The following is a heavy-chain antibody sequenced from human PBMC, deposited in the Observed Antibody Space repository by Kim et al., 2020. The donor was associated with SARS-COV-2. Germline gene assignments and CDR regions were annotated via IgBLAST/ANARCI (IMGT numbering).Heavy chain of an antibody. V-gene: IGHV3-49*03. CDR3: TRAGSSWHVPPDY. J-gene: IGHJ4*02. D-gene: IGHD6-13*01. CDR1: GFTFGDYA. CDR2: IRSKAYGGTT. Sequence: GGSLRLSCTASGFTFGDYAMSWFRQAPGKGLEWVGFIRSKAYGGTTEYAASVKGRFTISRDDSKSIAYLQMNSLKTEDTAVYYCTRAGSSWHVPPDYWGRGTLVTVSS.